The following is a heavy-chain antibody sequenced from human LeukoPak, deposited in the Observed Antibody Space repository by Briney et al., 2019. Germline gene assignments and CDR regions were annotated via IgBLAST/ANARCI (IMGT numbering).Heavy chain of an antibody. CDR3: ARLPRRNSIKAFDI. V-gene: IGHV1-69*13. D-gene: IGHD2-21*01. CDR1: GGTFSSYA. Sequence: SVKVSCKASGGTFSSYAISWMRQAPGQGLEWMGGIIPIFGTANYAQKFQGRVTITADESTSTAYMELSSLRSEDTAVYYCARLPRRNSIKAFDIWGQGTMVTVSS. J-gene: IGHJ3*02. CDR2: IIPIFGTA.